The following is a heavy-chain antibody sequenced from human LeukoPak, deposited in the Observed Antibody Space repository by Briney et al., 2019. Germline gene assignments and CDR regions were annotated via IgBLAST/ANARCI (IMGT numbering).Heavy chain of an antibody. CDR3: AKAGVPADWGYYMDV. CDR1: GFTFDDYT. Sequence: PGGSLRLSRAASGFTFDDYTMHWVRQAPGKGLEWVSLISWDGGSTYYADSVKGRFTISRDNSKNSLYLQMNSLRTEDTALYYCAKAGVPADWGYYMDVWGKGTTVTVSS. CDR2: ISWDGGST. J-gene: IGHJ6*03. V-gene: IGHV3-43*01. D-gene: IGHD2-2*01.